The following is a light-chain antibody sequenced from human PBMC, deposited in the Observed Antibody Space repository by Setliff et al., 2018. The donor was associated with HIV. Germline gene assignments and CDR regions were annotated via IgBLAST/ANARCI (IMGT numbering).Light chain of an antibody. V-gene: IGLV2-11*01. CDR3: CSYAGSHTFV. CDR2: DVI. CDR1: TSDVGGYNF. J-gene: IGLJ1*01. Sequence: QSVLTQPRSVSGSHGQSVTISCTGTTSDVGGYNFVSWYQHHPGKAPKLMIYDVIKRPSGVPDRFSGSKSGNTASLTISGLQAEDEADYYCCSYAGSHTFVFGTGTKVTVL.